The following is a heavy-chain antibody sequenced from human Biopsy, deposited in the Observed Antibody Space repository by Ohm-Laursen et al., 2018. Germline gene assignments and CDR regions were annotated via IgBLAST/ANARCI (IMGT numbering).Heavy chain of an antibody. CDR1: GGSINSGGHF. V-gene: IGHV4-31*01. CDR2: IYDNGDT. J-gene: IGHJ4*02. CDR3: ARADMVTTIVDY. D-gene: IGHD5-12*01. Sequence: TLSLTCSVSGGSINSGGHFWGWVRQSPGKGLEWIGYIYDNGDTYYNPSLMSLVSISADTSKSQVSLRLNSVTAADTAVYYCARADMVTTIVDYWGQGTLVTVSS.